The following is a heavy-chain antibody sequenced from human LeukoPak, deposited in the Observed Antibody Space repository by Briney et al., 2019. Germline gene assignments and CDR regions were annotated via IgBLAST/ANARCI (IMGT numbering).Heavy chain of an antibody. D-gene: IGHD3-22*01. CDR2: ISGSGGST. Sequence: PGGSLRLSCAASGFTFSSYAMSWVRQAPGKGLEGVSAISGSGGSTYYADSVKGRFTISRDNSKNTLYLQMNTLRAEDTAVYYCAKDSTYYYDSSGSAIWDSWGQGTLVTVSS. CDR3: AKDSTYYYDSSGSAIWDS. V-gene: IGHV3-23*01. J-gene: IGHJ4*02. CDR1: GFTFSSYA.